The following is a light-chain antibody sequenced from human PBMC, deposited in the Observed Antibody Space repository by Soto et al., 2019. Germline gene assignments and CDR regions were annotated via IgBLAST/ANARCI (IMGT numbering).Light chain of an antibody. Sequence: QSVLTQPPSVSGAPGRRVTISCTGSSSSAGSVYNVHWYQQRPGTAPKLLIYDNSERPSGVPDRFSGSKSGISASLAITGLQAEDEADYYCQSYDSGLGGYVIFGGGTKLTVL. CDR2: DNS. CDR3: QSYDSGLGGYVI. V-gene: IGLV1-40*01. CDR1: SSSAGSVYN. J-gene: IGLJ2*01.